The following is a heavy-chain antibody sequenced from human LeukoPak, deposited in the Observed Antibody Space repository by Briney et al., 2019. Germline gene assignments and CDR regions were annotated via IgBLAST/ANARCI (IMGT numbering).Heavy chain of an antibody. V-gene: IGHV3-43*01. J-gene: IGHJ6*03. Sequence: GGSLRLSCAASGFTFDDYTMHWVRQAPGKGLEWVSLISWDGGSTYYADSVKGRFTISRDNSKNSLYLQMNSLRTEDTALYCCAKDKSYSSSGYYYMDVWGKGTTVTVSS. CDR3: AKDKSYSSSGYYYMDV. D-gene: IGHD6-13*01. CDR2: ISWDGGST. CDR1: GFTFDDYT.